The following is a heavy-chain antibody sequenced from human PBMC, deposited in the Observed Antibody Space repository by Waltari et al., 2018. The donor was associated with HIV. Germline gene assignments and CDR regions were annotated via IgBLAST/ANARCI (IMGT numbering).Heavy chain of an antibody. D-gene: IGHD3-10*01. J-gene: IGHJ5*02. V-gene: IGHV4-30-2*01. Sequence: QLQLQESGSGLVKPSQTLSLTCAVSGGSISSGGYSWSWIRQPPGKGLEWIGYIYHSGGTYYNPSLKSRVTISVDRSKNQFALKLSSVTAADTAVYYCARGGVWFGELLSWFDPWGQGTLVTVSS. CDR3: ARGGVWFGELLSWFDP. CDR2: IYHSGGT. CDR1: GGSISSGGYS.